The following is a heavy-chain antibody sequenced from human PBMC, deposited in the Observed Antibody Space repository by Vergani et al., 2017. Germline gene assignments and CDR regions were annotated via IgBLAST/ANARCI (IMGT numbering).Heavy chain of an antibody. CDR2: SNAGNGNT. D-gene: IGHD5-24*01. Sequence: QVQLVQSGAEVKKPGASVKVSCKASGYTFTSYAMHWVRQAPGQRLEWMGWSNAGNGNTKYSQEFQGRVTMTRDTSISTAYMELSRLRSDDTAVYYCARGLEMATISTQGDYDYWGQGTLVTVSS. CDR3: ARGLEMATISTQGDYDY. V-gene: IGHV1-3*02. J-gene: IGHJ4*02. CDR1: GYTFTSYA.